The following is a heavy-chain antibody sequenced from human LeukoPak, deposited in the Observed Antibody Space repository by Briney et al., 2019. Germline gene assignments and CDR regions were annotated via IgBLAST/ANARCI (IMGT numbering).Heavy chain of an antibody. CDR3: ARGGVVRGVIRPGIGWLDP. V-gene: IGHV4-30-2*01. Sequence: SETLSLTCAVSGGSISSGGYSWSWIRQPPGKGLEWIWYIYHSGSTYYNPSLKSRVTISVDRSKNQFSLKLSSVTAVDTAVYYCARGGVVRGVIRPGIGWLDPWGQGTLVTVSS. J-gene: IGHJ5*02. D-gene: IGHD3-10*01. CDR2: IYHSGST. CDR1: GGSISSGGYS.